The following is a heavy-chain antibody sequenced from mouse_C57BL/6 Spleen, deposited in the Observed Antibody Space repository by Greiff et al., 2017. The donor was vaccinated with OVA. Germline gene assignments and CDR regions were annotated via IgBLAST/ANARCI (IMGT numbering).Heavy chain of an antibody. J-gene: IGHJ4*01. D-gene: IGHD1-1*01. CDR2: IYPRSGNT. Sequence: VQLQQSGAELARPGASVKLSCKASGYTFTSYGISWVKQRTGQGLEWIGEIYPRSGNTYYNEKFKGKATLTADKSSSTAYMALRSLTSEDSAVYFCARREGYYYGSSGDYYAMDYWGQGTSVTVSS. CDR1: GYTFTSYG. V-gene: IGHV1-81*01. CDR3: ARREGYYYGSSGDYYAMDY.